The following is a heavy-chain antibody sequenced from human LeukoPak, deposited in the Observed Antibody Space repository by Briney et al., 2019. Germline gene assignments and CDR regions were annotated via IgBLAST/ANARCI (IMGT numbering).Heavy chain of an antibody. D-gene: IGHD1-1*01. V-gene: IGHV3-30-3*01. Sequence: PGRSLRLSCAASRFTFSSYAMHWVRQAPGKGLEWVAVISYDGSNKYYADSVKGRFTISRDNSKNTLYLQMNSLRAEDTAVYYCARGGRTTLFDYWGQGTLVTVSS. CDR2: ISYDGSNK. J-gene: IGHJ4*02. CDR1: RFTFSSYA. CDR3: ARGGRTTLFDY.